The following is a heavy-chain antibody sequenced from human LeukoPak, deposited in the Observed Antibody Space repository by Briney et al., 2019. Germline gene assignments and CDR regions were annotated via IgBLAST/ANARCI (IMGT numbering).Heavy chain of an antibody. CDR2: VYVTGGT. CDR1: GGSISSFY. D-gene: IGHD2-8*01. CDR3: ARGPGTSSSYAFDI. J-gene: IGHJ3*02. V-gene: IGHV4-4*07. Sequence: SETLSLTCTVSGGSISSFYWSWIRQPPGKGLEWVCGVYVTGGTNYNPSLKRRVTMSVHTSKNQFSLKLSSVTAADTAVYYCARGPGTSSSYAFDIWGQGTMVTVSS.